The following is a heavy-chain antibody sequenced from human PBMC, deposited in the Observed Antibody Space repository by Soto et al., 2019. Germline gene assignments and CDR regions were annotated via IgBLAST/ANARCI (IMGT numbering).Heavy chain of an antibody. Sequence: PGGSLRLSCAASGFTFSSYAMSWVRQAPGKGLEWVSAISGSGGSTYYADSVKGRFTISRDNSKNTLYLQMNSLRAEDTAVYYCSKDQCPDYDILTGYYSYNWFDPWGQGTLVTVSS. D-gene: IGHD3-9*01. CDR3: SKDQCPDYDILTGYYSYNWFDP. CDR1: GFTFSSYA. J-gene: IGHJ5*02. CDR2: ISGSGGST. V-gene: IGHV3-23*01.